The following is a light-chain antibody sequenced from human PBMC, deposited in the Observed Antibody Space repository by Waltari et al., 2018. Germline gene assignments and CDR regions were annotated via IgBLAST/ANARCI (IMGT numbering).Light chain of an antibody. CDR3: QGYSGDSST. CDR1: QSISPW. J-gene: IGKJ2*01. V-gene: IGKV1-5*03. Sequence: DIQMTQSPSTLSASVGDRITITCRASQSISPWLAWYQQKPGRAPKLLIYKTSTLHTGVPSRFSDSGSGTEFTLTISSLEPDDFATYHCQGYSGDSSTFGQGTKVEIK. CDR2: KTS.